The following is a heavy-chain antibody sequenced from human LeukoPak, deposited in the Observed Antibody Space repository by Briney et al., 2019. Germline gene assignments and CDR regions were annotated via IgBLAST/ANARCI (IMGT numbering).Heavy chain of an antibody. CDR1: GGSISSHY. CDR3: ARFYDISGHPSRIDY. Sequence: SETLSLTCTVSGGSISSHYWSWIRQPPGKGLEWIGCIYYTGSTSYNPSLKSRVTISVDTSKNQFSLKLSSVTVADTAVYYCARFYDISGHPSRIDYWGQGTLVTVSS. D-gene: IGHD3-22*01. J-gene: IGHJ4*02. CDR2: IYYTGST. V-gene: IGHV4-59*11.